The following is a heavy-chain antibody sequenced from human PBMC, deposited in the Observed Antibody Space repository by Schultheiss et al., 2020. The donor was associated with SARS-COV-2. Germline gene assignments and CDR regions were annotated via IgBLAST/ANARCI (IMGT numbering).Heavy chain of an antibody. CDR3: ARISGYCSGGYFDY. V-gene: IGHV2-70*01. Sequence: SGPTLVKSTQTLKRTCTCPGFELSTSGMCVSWIRQPPGKALEWLALIDWDDDKYYSTSLKTRLTISKDTSKNQVVLTMTNMDPVDTATYYCARISGYCSGGYFDYWGQGTLGTVSS. D-gene: IGHD2-15*01. J-gene: IGHJ4*02. CDR1: GFELSTSGMC. CDR2: IDWDDDK.